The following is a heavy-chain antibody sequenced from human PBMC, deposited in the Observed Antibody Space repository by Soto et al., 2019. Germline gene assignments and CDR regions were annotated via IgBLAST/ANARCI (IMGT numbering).Heavy chain of an antibody. Sequence: GASVKVSCKASGFTFTSSAVQWVRQARGQRLEWIGCIVVGSGNTNYAQKFQERVTITRDMSTSTAYMELSSLGSEDMAVYYCEAGFVTGWPVRSFDYWGQGTLVTVSS. J-gene: IGHJ4*02. CDR2: IVVGSGNT. D-gene: IGHD6-19*01. CDR1: GFTFTSSA. V-gene: IGHV1-58*01. CDR3: EAGFVTGWPVRSFDY.